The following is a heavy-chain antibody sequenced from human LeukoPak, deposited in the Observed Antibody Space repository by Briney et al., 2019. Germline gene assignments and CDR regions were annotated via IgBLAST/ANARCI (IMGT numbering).Heavy chain of an antibody. CDR1: GFTFSDHA. CDR2: CRGKTNSYTT. D-gene: IGHD2-15*01. V-gene: IGHV3-72*01. J-gene: IGHJ3*02. CDR3: VRRRVVVAPASDM. Sequence: GGSLRLFCAAFGFTFSDHAMDWVRQAPGEGLEWVARCRGKTNSYTTEYAASVKGRFTISRDDSKNSLYLQMNSLKTEDTAVYYCVRRRVVVAPASDMWGQGTTVTVSS.